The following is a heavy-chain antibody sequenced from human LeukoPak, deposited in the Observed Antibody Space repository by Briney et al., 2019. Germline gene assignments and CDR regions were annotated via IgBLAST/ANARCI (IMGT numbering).Heavy chain of an antibody. CDR2: IDYSGAT. CDR1: GGSISTYY. CDR3: ARVGSYCFEY. Sequence: SETLSLTCTVSGGSISTYYWSWIRQPPGKGLEWIGYIDYSGATNYNPSLKSRVAMSVDTSKHQFSLKLSSVTAADTAVYYCARVGSYCFEYWGQGTLVTVSS. V-gene: IGHV4-59*01. D-gene: IGHD3-10*01. J-gene: IGHJ4*02.